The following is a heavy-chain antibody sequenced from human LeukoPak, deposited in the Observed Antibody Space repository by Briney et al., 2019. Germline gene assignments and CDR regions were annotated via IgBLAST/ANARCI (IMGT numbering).Heavy chain of an antibody. Sequence: PSETLSLTCAVSGYSISSGYCWGWIRQPPGKGLEWIGSIYHSGSTYYNPSLKSRVTISVDTSKNQFSLKLSSVTAADTAVYYCARRGATTFDYWGQGTLVTVSS. D-gene: IGHD1-26*01. CDR3: ARRGATTFDY. J-gene: IGHJ4*02. V-gene: IGHV4-38-2*01. CDR1: GYSISSGYC. CDR2: IYHSGST.